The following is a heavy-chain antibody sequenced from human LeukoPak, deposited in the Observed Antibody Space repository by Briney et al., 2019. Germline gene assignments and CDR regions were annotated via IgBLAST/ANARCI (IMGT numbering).Heavy chain of an antibody. CDR2: IYYSGST. CDR3: ARTAYARFFDL. V-gene: IGHV4-59*01. CDR1: ADPINSYY. D-gene: IGHD2-21*01. J-gene: IGHJ2*01. Sequence: VKPSQTLSLTCTVSADPINSYYWSWIRQPPGKGLEWIGHIYYSGSTNYNPSLKSRVTISIDTSKNQFSLKLSSVTAADTAVYYCARTAYARFFDLWGRGTLVTVSS.